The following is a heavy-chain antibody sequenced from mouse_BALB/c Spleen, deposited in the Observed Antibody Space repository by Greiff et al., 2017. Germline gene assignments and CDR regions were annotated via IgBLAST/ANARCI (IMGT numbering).Heavy chain of an antibody. D-gene: IGHD2-14*01. CDR2: ISSGGST. J-gene: IGHJ4*01. Sequence: EVQVVESGGGLVKPGGSLKLSCAASGFTFSSYAMSWVRQTPEKRLEWVASISSGGSTYYPDSVKGRFTISRDNARNILYLQMSSLRSEDTAMYYCARGYRPLAMDYWGQGTSVTVSS. V-gene: IGHV5-6-5*01. CDR1: GFTFSSYA. CDR3: ARGYRPLAMDY.